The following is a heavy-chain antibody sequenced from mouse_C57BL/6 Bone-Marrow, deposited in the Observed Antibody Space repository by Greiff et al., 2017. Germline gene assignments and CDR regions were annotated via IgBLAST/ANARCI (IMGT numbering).Heavy chain of an antibody. D-gene: IGHD3-2*02. CDR1: GFTFSDYG. J-gene: IGHJ2*01. V-gene: IGHV5-17*01. CDR3: ARGGAQALFDY. CDR2: ISSGSSTI. Sequence: EVQRVESGGGLVKPGGSLKLSCAASGFTFSDYGMHWVRQAPEKGLVWVAYISSGSSTIYYADTVKGRFTISSDNAKNTLFLQMTSLRSEDTAMYYCARGGAQALFDYWGQGTTLTVSS.